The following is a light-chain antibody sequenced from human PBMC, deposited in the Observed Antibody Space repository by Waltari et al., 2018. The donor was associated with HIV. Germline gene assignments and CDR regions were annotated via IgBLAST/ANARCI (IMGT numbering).Light chain of an antibody. CDR1: QGISRY. CDR3: QQSYNSPIT. Sequence: DIAMPQSPSSLSASVGDRVTITCRASQGISRYLNWYKQKPGKAPKRLIFAAFDLQSGVPSRFSGSGSGTDFTLTISSLQPEDFATYYCQQSYNSPITFGQGTRLDIK. V-gene: IGKV1-39*01. CDR2: AAF. J-gene: IGKJ5*01.